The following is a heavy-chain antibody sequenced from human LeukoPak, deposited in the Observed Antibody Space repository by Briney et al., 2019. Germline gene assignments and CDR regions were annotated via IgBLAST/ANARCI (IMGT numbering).Heavy chain of an antibody. V-gene: IGHV4-59*01. Sequence: SETLSLTCSVSGGSISPYYWSWFRQPPGKGLEWIGYIFHSGITTYNPSLKSRVTILLDSSKNQFFLRLTSVTAADTAMYYCARAETLAAIYFDFWGQGSLVTVSS. CDR2: IFHSGIT. D-gene: IGHD6-25*01. CDR3: ARAETLAAIYFDF. J-gene: IGHJ4*02. CDR1: GGSISPYY.